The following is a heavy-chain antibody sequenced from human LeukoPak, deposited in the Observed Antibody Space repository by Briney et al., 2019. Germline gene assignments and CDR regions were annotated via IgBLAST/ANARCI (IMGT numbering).Heavy chain of an antibody. J-gene: IGHJ4*02. D-gene: IGHD5-24*01. Sequence: ASVKVSCKASGGTFSSYAISWVRQAPGQGLEWMGRIIPIFGTANYAQKFQDRVTITTDESTSTAYMELSSLRSEDTAVYYCARSSGDGYNLHEEYWGQGTLVTVSS. CDR2: IIPIFGTA. CDR3: ARSSGDGYNLHEEY. CDR1: GGTFSSYA. V-gene: IGHV1-69*05.